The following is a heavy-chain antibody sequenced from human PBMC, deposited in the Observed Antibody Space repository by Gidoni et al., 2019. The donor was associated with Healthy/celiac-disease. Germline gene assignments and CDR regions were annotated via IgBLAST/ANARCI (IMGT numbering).Heavy chain of an antibody. CDR1: GFTFSSYG. D-gene: IGHD5-18*01. Sequence: QVQLVESGGGVVQPGRSLRLCCAASGFTFSSYGMHWVRQSPGKGLEWVAVIWYDGSNKYYADAVKCRFTISRDNSKNTLYLQINSLRAEDTAVYYCARDRYSYGYMGFDYWGQGTLVTVSS. CDR2: IWYDGSNK. V-gene: IGHV3-33*01. CDR3: ARDRYSYGYMGFDY. J-gene: IGHJ4*02.